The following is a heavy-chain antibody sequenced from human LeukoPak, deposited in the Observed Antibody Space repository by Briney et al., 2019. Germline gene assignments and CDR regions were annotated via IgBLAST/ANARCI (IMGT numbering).Heavy chain of an antibody. CDR2: IDNSGRT. V-gene: IGHV4-34*01. J-gene: IGHJ4*02. CDR1: GGSFSGYY. D-gene: IGHD3-10*01. CDR3: ARGPPPMFRGLIRRFENDS. Sequence: SETLSLTCAVSGGSFSGYYWTWIRQPPGKGLEWIGEIDNSGRTNYNPSLKSRLTISVDTSKDQFSLRLSSVTAADSAVYYCARGPPPMFRGLIRRFENDSWGQGTLVTVSS.